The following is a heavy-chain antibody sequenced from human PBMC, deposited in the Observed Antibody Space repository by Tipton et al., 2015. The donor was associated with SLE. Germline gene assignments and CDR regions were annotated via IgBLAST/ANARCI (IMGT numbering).Heavy chain of an antibody. J-gene: IGHJ6*03. CDR1: GGSFSDYY. Sequence: TLSLTCTVYGGSFSDYYWSWIRQPAGKGLEWIGRIYTSGSTNYNPSLKSRVTISVDTSKNQFSLKLSSVTAADTAVYYCARDVTIFGMDYYYYYMDVWGKGTTVTVSS. V-gene: IGHV4-4*07. CDR3: ARDVTIFGMDYYYYYMDV. CDR2: IYTSGST. D-gene: IGHD3-3*01.